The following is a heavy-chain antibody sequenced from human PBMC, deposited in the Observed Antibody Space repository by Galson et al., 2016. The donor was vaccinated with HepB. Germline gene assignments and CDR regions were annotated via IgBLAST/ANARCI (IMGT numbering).Heavy chain of an antibody. CDR3: ARGRSILERGWYWFDP. CDR2: IQQDGGEK. J-gene: IGHJ5*02. D-gene: IGHD6-19*01. Sequence: SLRLSCADSGFTSKNFWMNWIRQAPGKGLEWVASIQQDGGEKHYVDSVKGRFTISRDNAKNSLYLQMNSLRAEDTAVYYCARGRSILERGWYWFDPWGQGTLVTVSS. V-gene: IGHV3-7*04. CDR1: GFTSKNFW.